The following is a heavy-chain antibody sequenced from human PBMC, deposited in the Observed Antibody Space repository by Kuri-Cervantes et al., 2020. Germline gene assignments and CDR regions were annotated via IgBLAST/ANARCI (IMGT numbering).Heavy chain of an antibody. J-gene: IGHJ6*03. CDR3: ARDRVDTPLALYYMDV. D-gene: IGHD5-18*01. V-gene: IGHV4-59*01. CDR2: IYYSGST. Sequence: GSLRLSCTVSGGSISSYYWSWIRQPPGKGLEWIGYIYYSGSTNYNPSLKSRVTISVDTSKNQFSLRLSSVTAADTAVYYCARDRVDTPLALYYMDVWGKGTTVTVSS. CDR1: GGSISSYY.